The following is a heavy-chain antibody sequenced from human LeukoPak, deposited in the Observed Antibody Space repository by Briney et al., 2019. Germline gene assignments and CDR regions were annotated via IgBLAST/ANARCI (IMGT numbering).Heavy chain of an antibody. J-gene: IGHJ5*02. CDR1: GDSVSSNSVT. CDR2: TYYRSTWYN. V-gene: IGHV6-1*01. D-gene: IGHD2-2*01. CDR3: ARRLTQYDCFDP. Sequence: SQTLSLSCAISGDSVSSNSVTWNWIRRSPSRGLEWLGRTYYRSTWYNDYAVSVRGRITVNPDTSKNQFSLHLNSVTPEDTAVYYCARRLTQYDCFDPWGQGILVTVSS.